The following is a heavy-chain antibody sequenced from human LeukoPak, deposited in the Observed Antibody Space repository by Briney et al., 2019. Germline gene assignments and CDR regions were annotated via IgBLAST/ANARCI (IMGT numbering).Heavy chain of an antibody. V-gene: IGHV3-30*02. Sequence: GGSLRLSCAASGFTFSSYGMHWVRQAPGKGLEWVAFIRYDGSNKYYADSVKGRFTISRDNSKNTLYLQMNSLRAEDTAVCYCAKIGVVVVGFDPWGQGTLVTVSS. CDR2: IRYDGSNK. CDR1: GFTFSSYG. D-gene: IGHD2-15*01. CDR3: AKIGVVVVGFDP. J-gene: IGHJ5*02.